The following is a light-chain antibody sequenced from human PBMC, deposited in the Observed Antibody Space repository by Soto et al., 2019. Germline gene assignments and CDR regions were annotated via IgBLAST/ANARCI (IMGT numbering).Light chain of an antibody. CDR1: SSNMGTNT. Sequence: QAVVTQPPSASGTPGQGVAISCSGSSSNMGTNTVNWYQHLPGTAPKLLIYNDNQRPSGVPDRFFGSKSGTSASLAITGLQSEDEADYYCAACDGTLNHILFGGGTKLTVL. V-gene: IGLV1-44*01. J-gene: IGLJ2*01. CDR2: NDN. CDR3: AACDGTLNHIL.